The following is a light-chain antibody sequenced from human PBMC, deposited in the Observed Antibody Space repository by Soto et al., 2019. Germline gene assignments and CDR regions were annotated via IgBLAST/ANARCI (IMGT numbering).Light chain of an antibody. CDR3: SSYTSSSTYV. V-gene: IGLV2-14*01. CDR2: EVS. CDR1: SSDVGDYNY. Sequence: QSALTQPASASGSPGQSITISCTGTSSDVGDYNYVSWYQQPPGKAPKLMIYEVSTRPSGVSNRFSGSKSGNTASLTISGLQAEDEADYYCSSYTSSSTYVFGTGPQVTVL. J-gene: IGLJ1*01.